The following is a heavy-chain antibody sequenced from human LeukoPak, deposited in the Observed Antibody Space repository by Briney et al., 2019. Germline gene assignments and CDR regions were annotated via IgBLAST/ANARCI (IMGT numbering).Heavy chain of an antibody. Sequence: ASVKVSCKASGYTFTGYYMHWVRQAPGQGLEWMGWINPNSGGTNYAQKFQGRVTMTRDTSISTAYMELSRLRSDDTAVYYCARDRGSSWYDWFDPWGQGTLATVSS. CDR3: ARDRGSSWYDWFDP. CDR1: GYTFTGYY. V-gene: IGHV1-2*02. CDR2: INPNSGGT. J-gene: IGHJ5*02. D-gene: IGHD6-13*01.